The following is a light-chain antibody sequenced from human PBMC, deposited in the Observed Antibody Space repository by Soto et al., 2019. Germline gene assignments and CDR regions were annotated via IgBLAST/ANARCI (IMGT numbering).Light chain of an antibody. CDR1: QSISSY. CDR3: QQSYSTPRT. J-gene: IGKJ1*01. Sequence: DIQMTQSPSSLSASVGDRVTITCRASQSISSYLNWYQQKPGKAPKLLIYAASSLQSGGQSRFSGSGSGTDFTLTISSLQPEDFANYYCQQSYSTPRTFGQGTKVEIK. CDR2: AAS. V-gene: IGKV1-39*01.